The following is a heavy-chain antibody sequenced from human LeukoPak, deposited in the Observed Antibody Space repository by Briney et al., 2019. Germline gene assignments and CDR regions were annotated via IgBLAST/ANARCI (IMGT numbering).Heavy chain of an antibody. V-gene: IGHV3-7*04. CDR2: IKQDGSEK. Sequence: GGSLRLSCAASGFTFSSYLMSWVRQAPGKGLEWVANIKQDGSEKYYVDSVKGRFTISRDNAKNSLYLQMNSLRAEDTAVYYCARDRLDFDYWGQGTLVTVSS. J-gene: IGHJ4*02. CDR1: GFTFSSYL. CDR3: ARDRLDFDY.